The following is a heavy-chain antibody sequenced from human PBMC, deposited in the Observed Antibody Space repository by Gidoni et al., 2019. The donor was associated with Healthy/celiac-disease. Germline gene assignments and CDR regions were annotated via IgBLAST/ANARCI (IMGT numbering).Heavy chain of an antibody. D-gene: IGHD4-17*01. V-gene: IGHV3-33*01. Sequence: VQLVESGGGVVQPGRSLSLSCAASGFTVSSYGMHWVRQAPGKGLEWVAVIWYDGSNKYYADSVKGRFTISRDNSKNTLYLQMNSLRAEDTAVYYCARALYTVTTYPGYWGQGTLVTVSS. CDR1: GFTVSSYG. CDR3: ARALYTVTTYPGY. J-gene: IGHJ4*02. CDR2: IWYDGSNK.